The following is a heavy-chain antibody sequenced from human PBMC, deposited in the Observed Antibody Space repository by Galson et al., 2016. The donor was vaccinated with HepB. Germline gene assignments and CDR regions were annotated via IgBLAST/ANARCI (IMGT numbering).Heavy chain of an antibody. Sequence: SLRLSCAASGFTFSSYAMHWVRQAPGKGLEWVAVISCDGTSKHYADSVKGRFTISRDDSKNTLCLQMNSLRAEDTAVYYCARDRNSGSFYAYFQHWGQGTLVTVSS. CDR1: GFTFSSYA. J-gene: IGHJ1*01. V-gene: IGHV3-30*04. D-gene: IGHD1-26*01. CDR2: ISCDGTSK. CDR3: ARDRNSGSFYAYFQH.